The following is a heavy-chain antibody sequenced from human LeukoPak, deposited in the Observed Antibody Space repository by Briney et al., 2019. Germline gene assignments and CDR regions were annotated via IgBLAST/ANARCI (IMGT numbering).Heavy chain of an antibody. D-gene: IGHD6-13*01. CDR1: GFTFSDYY. V-gene: IGHV3-11*06. CDR2: ISGTSSYT. J-gene: IGHJ4*02. CDR3: ARVSTAVSLAIDS. Sequence: GGSLRLSCAASGFTFSDYYMSWIRQAPGKGLEWVSYISGTSSYTTYADSVKGRFTISRDNDKNLLYLQMNSLRAEDTAVYYCARVSTAVSLAIDSWGQGTLVTVST.